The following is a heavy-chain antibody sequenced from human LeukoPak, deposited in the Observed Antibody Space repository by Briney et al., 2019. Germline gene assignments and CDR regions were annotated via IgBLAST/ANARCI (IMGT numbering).Heavy chain of an antibody. Sequence: GGSLRLSCAASGFIFTNYFMSWVRQAPGRGLEWVASIKHDGSEKYYVDSVRGRFTISRDNTMNSLYLQMSSLRAEDTAVYYCATDRGWRTSGYYLYYFEYWGQGTLVTYSS. J-gene: IGHJ4*02. CDR3: ATDRGWRTSGYYLYYFEY. V-gene: IGHV3-7*01. CDR2: IKHDGSEK. D-gene: IGHD3-3*01. CDR1: GFIFTNYF.